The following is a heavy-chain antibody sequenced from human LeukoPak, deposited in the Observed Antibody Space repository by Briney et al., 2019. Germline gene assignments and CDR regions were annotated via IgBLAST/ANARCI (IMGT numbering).Heavy chain of an antibody. V-gene: IGHV4-59*01. Sequence: PSETLSLTCTVSGGSISSYYWSWIRQPPGKGLEWIGYIYYSGSTNYNPSLKSRVTISVDTSKNQFSLKLSSVTAADTAVYYCARSARVAAGFDPWGQGTLVTVSS. J-gene: IGHJ5*02. D-gene: IGHD6-25*01. CDR3: ARSARVAAGFDP. CDR2: IYYSGST. CDR1: GGSISSYY.